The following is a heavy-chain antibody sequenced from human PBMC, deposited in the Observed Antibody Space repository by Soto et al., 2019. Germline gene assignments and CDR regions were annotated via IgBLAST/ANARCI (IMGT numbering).Heavy chain of an antibody. CDR3: AQSRSSIAGYYYYCGMDV. CDR1: GGTFSSYA. Sequence: SVKVSCKASGGTFSSYAISWVRQAPGQGLEWMGGIIPIFGTANYAQKFQGRVTITADESTSTAYMELSSLRSEDTAVYYCAQSRSSIAGYYYYCGMDVWGQGTTVTVSS. J-gene: IGHJ6*02. D-gene: IGHD6-6*01. V-gene: IGHV1-69*13. CDR2: IIPIFGTA.